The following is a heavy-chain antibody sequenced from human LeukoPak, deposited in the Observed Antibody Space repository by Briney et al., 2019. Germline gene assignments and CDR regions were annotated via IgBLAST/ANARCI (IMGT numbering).Heavy chain of an antibody. CDR1: GFTFGGYA. V-gene: IGHV3-23*01. Sequence: GGSLRLSCAASGFTFGGYAMSWVRQAPGKGLEWVSAISGSGGSTYYADSVKGRFTISRDNSKNTLYLQMNSLRAEDTAVYYCAKGDLYSYGYNYYFDYWGQGTLVTVSS. CDR3: AKGDLYSYGYNYYFDY. J-gene: IGHJ4*02. D-gene: IGHD5-18*01. CDR2: ISGSGGST.